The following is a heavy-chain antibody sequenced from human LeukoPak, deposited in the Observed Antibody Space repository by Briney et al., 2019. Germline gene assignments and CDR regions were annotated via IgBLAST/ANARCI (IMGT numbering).Heavy chain of an antibody. CDR1: GGSISSSSYY. CDR2: IYYSGST. J-gene: IGHJ5*02. D-gene: IGHD3-3*01. Sequence: SETLSLTCTVSGGSISSSSYYWGWIRQPPGKGLEWIGSIYYSGSTYYNPSLKSRVTISVGTSKNQFSLKLSSVTAADTAVYYCARHYYDSNWFDPWGQGTLVTVSS. V-gene: IGHV4-39*01. CDR3: ARHYYDSNWFDP.